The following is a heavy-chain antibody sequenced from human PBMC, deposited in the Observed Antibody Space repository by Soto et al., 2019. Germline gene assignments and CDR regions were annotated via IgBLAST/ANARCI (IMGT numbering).Heavy chain of an antibody. CDR2: INPSGGST. CDR1: GYTFTSYY. Sequence: ASVKVSCKASGYTFTSYYMHWVRQAPGQGLEWMGIINPSGGSTSYAQKFQGRVTMTRDTSTSTVYMELSSLRSEDTAVYYCARDTKRGADRPHDAFDIWGQGTMVTVSS. CDR3: ARDTKRGADRPHDAFDI. V-gene: IGHV1-46*01. J-gene: IGHJ3*02. D-gene: IGHD6-6*01.